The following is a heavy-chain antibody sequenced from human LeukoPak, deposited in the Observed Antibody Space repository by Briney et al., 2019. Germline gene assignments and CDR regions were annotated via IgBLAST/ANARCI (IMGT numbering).Heavy chain of an antibody. J-gene: IGHJ6*03. Sequence: SETLSLTCTVSGASISSYYWSWIRQPPGKGLEWIGYIHYTGTTNYNPSLKSRVTISVDTSKSQFSLKLSSVTAADTAVYYCARVSYYYDSSAPYYYYYYMDVWGKGTTVTVSS. D-gene: IGHD3-22*01. CDR3: ARVSYYYDSSAPYYYYYYMDV. V-gene: IGHV4-59*12. CDR1: GASISSYY. CDR2: IHYTGTT.